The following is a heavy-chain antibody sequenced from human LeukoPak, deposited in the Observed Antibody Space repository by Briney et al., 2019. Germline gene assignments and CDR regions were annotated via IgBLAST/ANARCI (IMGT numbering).Heavy chain of an antibody. J-gene: IGHJ4*02. Sequence: PGGSLRLSCAASGFTFSSYSMNWVRQAPGKGLEWVSYISSSSSTIYYADSVKGRFTISRDNAKNSLYLQMNSLRAEDTAVYYCARDRVTAARDWGQGTLVTVSS. V-gene: IGHV3-48*01. CDR2: ISSSSSTI. D-gene: IGHD2-21*02. CDR3: ARDRVTAARD. CDR1: GFTFSSYS.